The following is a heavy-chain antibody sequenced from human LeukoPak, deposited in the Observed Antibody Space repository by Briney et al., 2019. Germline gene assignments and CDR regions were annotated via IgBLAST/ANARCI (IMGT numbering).Heavy chain of an antibody. V-gene: IGHV4-4*07. D-gene: IGHD6-19*01. CDR3: ARDHRAGIVDY. Sequence: PSETLSLTRTVSGGSISSYYWSWIRQPAGKGLEWIGRINTSGSTNYNPSLKSRVTMSVDTSKNQFSLKLSSVTAADTAVYYCARDHRAGIVDYWGQGTLVTVSS. CDR2: INTSGST. J-gene: IGHJ4*02. CDR1: GGSISSYY.